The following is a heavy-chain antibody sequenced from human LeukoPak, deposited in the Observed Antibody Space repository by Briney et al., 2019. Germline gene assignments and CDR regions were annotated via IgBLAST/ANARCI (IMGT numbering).Heavy chain of an antibody. CDR1: GFTFSTYS. D-gene: IGHD1-26*01. CDR2: ISSSSGTI. J-gene: IGHJ3*02. Sequence: GGSLRLSCAASGFTFSTYSMNWVRQAPGKRLEWVSYISSSSGTIYNADSVKGRFTTSRENAKNSLYLQMNSLRDEDTAVYYCARAWERTFDIWGQGTMATVSS. V-gene: IGHV3-48*02. CDR3: ARAWERTFDI.